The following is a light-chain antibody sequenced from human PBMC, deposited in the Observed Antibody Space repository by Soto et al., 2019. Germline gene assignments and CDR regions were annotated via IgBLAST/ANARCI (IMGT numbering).Light chain of an antibody. Sequence: QSVLTQPSSLSGSPVQSSTISCTGTSSDVGGYNSVSWYQQHPGKAPKLMIYDVSSRPSGVSNRFSGSKSGNTASLTISGLQAEDEADYYCCSYTRGSTLYVFGAGTKVTVL. CDR3: CSYTRGSTLYV. J-gene: IGLJ1*01. CDR1: SSDVGGYNS. V-gene: IGLV2-14*01. CDR2: DVS.